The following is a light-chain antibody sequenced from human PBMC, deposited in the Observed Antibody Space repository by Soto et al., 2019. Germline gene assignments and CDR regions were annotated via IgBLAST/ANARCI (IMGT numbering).Light chain of an antibody. CDR2: DTS. Sequence: QAVVTQEPSLTVSPGGTVTLTCGSSTGAVTSAHYPYWFQQRPGQAPRTLIYDTSNRHSWTPARFSGSLLGGKAALTLSGAQPEDEAEYYCSLSYVGAYVVFGGGAKLTVL. CDR1: TGAVTSAHY. CDR3: SLSYVGAYVV. J-gene: IGLJ2*01. V-gene: IGLV7-46*01.